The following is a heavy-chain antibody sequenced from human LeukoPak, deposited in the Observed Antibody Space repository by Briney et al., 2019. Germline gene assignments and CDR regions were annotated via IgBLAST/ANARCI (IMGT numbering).Heavy chain of an antibody. CDR3: ARRTLADY. Sequence: SETLSLTCAVYGGSFSGYYWSWIRQPPGKGLEWIGEINHSGGTNYNPSLKSRVTISVDTSKNQFSLKLSSVTAADTAVYYCARRTLADYWGQGTLVTVSS. CDR1: GGSFSGYY. V-gene: IGHV4-34*01. CDR2: INHSGGT. J-gene: IGHJ4*02.